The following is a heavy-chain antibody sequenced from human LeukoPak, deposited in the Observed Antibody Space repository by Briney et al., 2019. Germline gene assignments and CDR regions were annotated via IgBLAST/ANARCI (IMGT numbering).Heavy chain of an antibody. CDR2: IYYSGST. CDR3: ARDPNYYDSSSYYFDY. V-gene: IGHV4-59*12. J-gene: IGHJ4*02. D-gene: IGHD3-22*01. CDR1: GGSITNYY. Sequence: SETLSLTCTVSGGSITNYYWSWIRQPPGKGLEWIGYIYYSGSTNYNPSLKSRVTISVDTSKNQFSLKLSSVTAADTAVYYCARDPNYYDSSSYYFDYWGQGTLVTVSS.